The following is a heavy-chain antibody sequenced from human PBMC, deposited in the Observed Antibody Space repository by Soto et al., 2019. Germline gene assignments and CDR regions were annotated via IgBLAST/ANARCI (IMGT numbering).Heavy chain of an antibody. CDR1: GGTFSSYA. CDR3: ARVLVVIAPPRTYYYGMDV. CDR2: IIPIFGTA. V-gene: IGHV1-69*01. J-gene: IGHJ6*02. Sequence: QVQLVQSGAEVKKPGSSVKVSCKASGGTFSSYAISWVRQAPGQGLEWMGGIIPIFGTANYAQKFQGRVTITADESTSPAYMELSSLRSEDTAVYYCARVLVVIAPPRTYYYGMDVWGQGTTVTVSS. D-gene: IGHD2-21*01.